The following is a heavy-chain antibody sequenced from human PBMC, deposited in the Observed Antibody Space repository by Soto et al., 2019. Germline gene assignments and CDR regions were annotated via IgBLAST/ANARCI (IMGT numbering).Heavy chain of an antibody. CDR1: GYSFTSYW. CDR3: ARLSVNMVRVLYGMDV. J-gene: IGHJ6*02. V-gene: IGHV5-51*01. CDR2: IYPGDSDT. Sequence: PGESLKISCKGSGYSFTSYWIGWVRQMPGKGLEWMGIIYPGDSDTRYSPSFQGQVTISADKSISTAYLQWSSLKASDTAMYYCARLSVNMVRVLYGMDVWGQGTTVTVSS. D-gene: IGHD3-10*01.